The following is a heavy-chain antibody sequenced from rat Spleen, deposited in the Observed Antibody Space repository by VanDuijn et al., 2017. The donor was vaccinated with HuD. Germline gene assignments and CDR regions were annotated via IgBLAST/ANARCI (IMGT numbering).Heavy chain of an antibody. CDR1: GFVFSDFH. V-gene: IGHV5-20*01. CDR2: IDYDGSSI. CDR3: AREYRYSFDY. D-gene: IGHD1-5*01. J-gene: IGHJ2*01. Sequence: EVQLVESGGGLVQPGRSLKLSCAASGFVFSDFHLAWVRQAPTKGLEWVASIDYDGSSIYYRDSVRGRFSISRDNAKSILYLQMDSLRSEDTATYYCAREYRYSFDYWGQGVMVTVSS.